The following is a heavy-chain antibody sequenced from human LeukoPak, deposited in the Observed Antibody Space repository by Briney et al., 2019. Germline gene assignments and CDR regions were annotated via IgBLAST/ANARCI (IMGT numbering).Heavy chain of an antibody. CDR1: GYSISSGYY. D-gene: IGHD2-15*01. CDR2: IYHSGST. V-gene: IGHV4-38-2*02. CDR3: AREGYCSGGSCYGFDY. Sequence: SETLSLTCTVSGYSISSGYYWGWIRQPPGKGLEWIGSIYHSGSTYYNPSLKSRVTISVDTSKNQFSLKLSSVTAADTAVYYCAREGYCSGGSCYGFDYWGQGTLVTVSS. J-gene: IGHJ4*02.